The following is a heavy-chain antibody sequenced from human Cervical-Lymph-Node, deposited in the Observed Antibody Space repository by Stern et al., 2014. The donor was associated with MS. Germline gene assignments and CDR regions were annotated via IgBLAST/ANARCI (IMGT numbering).Heavy chain of an antibody. CDR3: AHTLITLDRGVPFDY. D-gene: IGHD3-10*01. V-gene: IGHV2-5*02. Sequence: ESGPTLVKPTQTLTLTCTFSGFSLSTLGVGVGWIRQPPGKALEWLALIYWDNDKRCNQSLKSSLTISQDTSKNQVVLTMTNMDPEDTATYYCAHTLITLDRGVPFDYWGQGTLVTVSS. J-gene: IGHJ4*02. CDR2: IYWDNDK. CDR1: GFSLSTLGVG.